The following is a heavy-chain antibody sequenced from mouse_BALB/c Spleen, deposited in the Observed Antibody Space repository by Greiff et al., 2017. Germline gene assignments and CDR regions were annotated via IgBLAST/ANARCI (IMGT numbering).Heavy chain of an antibody. CDR1: GFTFSSYY. V-gene: IGHV5-6-2*01. Sequence: EVQGVESGGGLVRLGGSLKLSCAASGFTFSSYYMSWVRQTPEKRLELVAAINSNGGSTYYPDTVKGRFTISRDNAKNTLYLQMSSLKSEDTALYYCARHALYYDYYFDYWGQGTTLTVSS. D-gene: IGHD2-4*01. CDR2: INSNGGST. CDR3: ARHALYYDYYFDY. J-gene: IGHJ2*01.